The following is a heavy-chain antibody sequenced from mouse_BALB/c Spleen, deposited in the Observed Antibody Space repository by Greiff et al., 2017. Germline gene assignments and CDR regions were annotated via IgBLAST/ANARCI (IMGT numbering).Heavy chain of an antibody. D-gene: IGHD1-1*01. CDR1: GFSLTSYG. CDR2: IWAGGST. V-gene: IGHV2-9*02. CDR3: ARDNYGSLDY. J-gene: IGHJ2*01. Sequence: VMLVESGPGLVAPSQSLSITCTVSGFSLTSYGVHWVRQPPGKGLEWLGVIWAGGSTNYNSALMSRLSISKDNSKSQVFLKMNSLQTDDTAMYYCARDNYGSLDYWGQGTTLTVSS.